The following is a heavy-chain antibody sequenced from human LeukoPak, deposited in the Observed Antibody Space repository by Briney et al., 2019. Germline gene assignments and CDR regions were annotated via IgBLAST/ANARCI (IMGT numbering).Heavy chain of an antibody. V-gene: IGHV4-34*01. CDR1: GGSFSGYY. CDR3: ARDTPYYGSGSYHDAFDI. D-gene: IGHD3-10*01. CDR2: INHSGST. Sequence: SETLSLTCAVYGGSFSGYYWSWIRQPPGKGLEWIGEINHSGSTNYNSSLKSRVTISVDTSKNQFSLKLSSVTAADTAVYYCARDTPYYGSGSYHDAFDIWGQGTMVTVSS. J-gene: IGHJ3*02.